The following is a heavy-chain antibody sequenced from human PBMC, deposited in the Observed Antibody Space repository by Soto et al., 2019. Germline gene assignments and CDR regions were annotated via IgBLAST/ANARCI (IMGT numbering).Heavy chain of an antibody. J-gene: IGHJ6*04. Sequence: QVQLVQSGAEVKKPGSSVKVSCKAPGGTFSSYAISWVRHAPGQGLEWMGGIIPIFGTANYAKKLQGRVTMNADESTSTGYTELTSLRSEDTAVYYCARSQDCSSSLDIYYYYYYGMDVWGKGTTVTVSS. V-gene: IGHV1-69*01. CDR3: ARSQDCSSSLDIYYYYYYGMDV. CDR2: IIPIFGTA. CDR1: GGTFSSYA. D-gene: IGHD2-2*01.